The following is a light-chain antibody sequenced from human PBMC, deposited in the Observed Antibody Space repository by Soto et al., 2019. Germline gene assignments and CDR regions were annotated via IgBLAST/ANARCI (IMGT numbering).Light chain of an antibody. CDR1: SSNIGKNY. CDR3: GSWDSSLMAVV. Sequence: QSVLTQPPSVSAASGQKVTISCSGSSSNIGKNYVSWYQQVPGTAPKLLHYDENKRPSGIPDRFSGSKSGTSATLGITGLQTGDEADYYCGSWDSSLMAVVFGGGTKVTVL. CDR2: DEN. V-gene: IGLV1-51*01. J-gene: IGLJ2*01.